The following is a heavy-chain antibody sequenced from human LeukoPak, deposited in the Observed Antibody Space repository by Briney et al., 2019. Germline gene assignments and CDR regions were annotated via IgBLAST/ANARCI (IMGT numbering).Heavy chain of an antibody. Sequence: PGGSLRPSCAASGFTFSSYGMSWVRQAPGKGLEWVSAISGSGGSTYYADSVKGRFTISRDNSKNTLYLQMNSLKTEDTAVYYCTRVLYYYDSSGYSNWGQGTLVTVSS. CDR1: GFTFSSYG. CDR3: TRVLYYYDSSGYSN. J-gene: IGHJ4*02. V-gene: IGHV3-23*01. D-gene: IGHD3-22*01. CDR2: ISGSGGST.